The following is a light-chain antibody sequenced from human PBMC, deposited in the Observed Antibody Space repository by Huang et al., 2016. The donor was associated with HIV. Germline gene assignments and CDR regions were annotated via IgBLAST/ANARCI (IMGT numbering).Light chain of an antibody. V-gene: IGKV1-27*01. CDR3: QKYDSAPRT. J-gene: IGKJ3*01. CDR1: QGISNQ. Sequence: DIQMTQSPSSLSASVGDRVTISCRASQGISNQLAWYQQKPGQAPKLLVYAASALRSGVPSRFSGSGSGTEFTLTISSLQAEDVATYFCQKYDSAPRTFGPGTKVEIK. CDR2: AAS.